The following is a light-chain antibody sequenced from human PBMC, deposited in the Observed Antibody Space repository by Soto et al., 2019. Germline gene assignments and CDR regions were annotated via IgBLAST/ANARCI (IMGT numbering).Light chain of an antibody. V-gene: IGKV1-12*01. CDR2: AAS. CDR3: QQANSFPLT. CDR1: QGISSW. J-gene: IGKJ4*01. Sequence: DIQMTQSSSSAVASGGTKITISCRASQGISSWLAWYQQKPGKAPKLLIYAASSLQSGVPSRFSGSGSGTDFTLTSSSLQPEDFATYYCQQANSFPLTFGGGTKVDIK.